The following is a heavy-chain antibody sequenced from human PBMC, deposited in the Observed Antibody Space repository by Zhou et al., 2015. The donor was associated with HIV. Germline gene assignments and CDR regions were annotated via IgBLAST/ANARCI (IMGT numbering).Heavy chain of an antibody. CDR3: ARGSTPYDNGDYCQF. J-gene: IGHJ4*02. CDR2: INPSNGIT. D-gene: IGHD4-17*01. CDR1: GDVDQFSTYT. V-gene: IGHV1-46*04. Sequence: QLQLLQSGSDVKKPGSSVKVSCRASGDVDQFSTYTITWVRQAPGHGLEWMGVINPSNGITSQAQGRVILTRDTSTSTVYLEIRSLRSDDTAVYYCARGSTPYDNGDYCQFWGQGTQVTVSS.